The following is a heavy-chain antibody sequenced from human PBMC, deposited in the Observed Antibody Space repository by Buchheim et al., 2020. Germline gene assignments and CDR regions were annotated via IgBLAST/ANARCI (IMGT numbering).Heavy chain of an antibody. J-gene: IGHJ4*02. D-gene: IGHD1-26*01. V-gene: IGHV3-23*01. CDR2: ISGSGGST. CDR3: AKDLYRAKTRELFYFDY. Sequence: EVQLLESGGGLVQPGGSLRLSCAASGFTFSSYAMSWVRQAPGKGLEWVSAISGSGGSTYYADSVKGRFTISRDTSKNTLYLQMNSLRAEDTAVYYCAKDLYRAKTRELFYFDYWGQGTL. CDR1: GFTFSSYA.